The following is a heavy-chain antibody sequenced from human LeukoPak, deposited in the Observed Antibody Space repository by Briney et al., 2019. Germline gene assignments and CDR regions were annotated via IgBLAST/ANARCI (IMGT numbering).Heavy chain of an antibody. V-gene: IGHV3-66*01. D-gene: IGHD3-9*01. CDR3: ARAATYYDILTGYQRASDY. CDR2: IYSGGST. Sequence: GGSLRLSCAASGFTVSSNYMSWVRQAPGKGLEWVSVIYSGGSTYYADSVKGRFTISRDNSKNTLYLQMNSLRAEDTAVYYCARAATYYDILTGYQRASDYWGQGTLVTVSS. CDR1: GFTVSSNY. J-gene: IGHJ4*02.